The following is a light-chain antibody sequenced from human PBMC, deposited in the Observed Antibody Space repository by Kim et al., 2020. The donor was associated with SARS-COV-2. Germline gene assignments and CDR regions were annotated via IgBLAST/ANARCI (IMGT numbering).Light chain of an antibody. CDR1: TGTVTTGHY. CDR2: DTI. CDR3: LLYYGGARV. V-gene: IGLV7-46*01. Sequence: PGGKVTLTCGSSTGTVTTGHYPYWFQQKPGQAPRTLIYDTINKQTWTPARFSGSLLGGKAALTLSGAQPEDEADYYCLLYYGGARVFGGGTQLTVL. J-gene: IGLJ2*01.